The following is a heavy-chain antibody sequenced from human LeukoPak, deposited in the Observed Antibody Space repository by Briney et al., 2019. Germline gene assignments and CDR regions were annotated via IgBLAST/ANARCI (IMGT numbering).Heavy chain of an antibody. CDR3: ARDVAELGYCSGGSCYSVADAFDI. J-gene: IGHJ3*02. Sequence: GGSLRLSCAASGFTFSSYWMSWVRQAPGKGLEWAANIKQDGSEKYYVDSVKGRFTISRDNAKNSLYLQMNSLRAEDTAVYYCARDVAELGYCSGGSCYSVADAFDIWGQGTMVTVSS. CDR2: IKQDGSEK. CDR1: GFTFSSYW. D-gene: IGHD2-15*01. V-gene: IGHV3-7*01.